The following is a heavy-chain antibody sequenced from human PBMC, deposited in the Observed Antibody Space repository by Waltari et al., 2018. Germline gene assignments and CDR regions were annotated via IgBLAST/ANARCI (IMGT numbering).Heavy chain of an antibody. CDR3: ARDGPYYYYGLDV. J-gene: IGHJ6*02. V-gene: IGHV3-20*04. CDR2: VDWDGTTT. CDR1: GFTFTQYN. Sequence: EELLVESGGSFVRRGGSLRLSCSASGFTFTQYNINWVRQAPGKGLEWVAHVDWDGTTTTHADSVKGRFTISRDNSKNSVYLQMTNLRHEDTASYYCARDGPYYYYGLDVWGQGTTVTVSS.